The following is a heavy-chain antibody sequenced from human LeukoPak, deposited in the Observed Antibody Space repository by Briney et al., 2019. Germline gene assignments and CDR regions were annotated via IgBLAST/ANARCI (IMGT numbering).Heavy chain of an antibody. J-gene: IGHJ4*02. CDR1: GYSINSGYF. D-gene: IGHD2-15*01. CDR3: ARVVASTSIDS. V-gene: IGHV4-38-2*02. CDR2: IFHTGDV. Sequence: ASETLSLTCTVSGYSINSGYFWGWVRQPPGKGPEWIGSIFHTGDVYYNPSLRSRVTLSIDTSRNQVSLKVTSVTAADTALYYCARVVASTSIDSWGQGILVTVSS.